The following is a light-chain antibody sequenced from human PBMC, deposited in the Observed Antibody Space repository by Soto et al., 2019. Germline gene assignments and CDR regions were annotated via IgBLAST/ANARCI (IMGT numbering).Light chain of an antibody. CDR1: QGIRNN. CDR2: VAT. CDR3: QQSYSIPFT. Sequence: DIQMTQSPSSLSASVGDRVTITCRASQGIRNNLNWYQHKPGKAPELLIYVATSLQSGVPSRLSGSGSGTDFTLTISSLQPEDFATYYCQQSYSIPFTLGQGTKVEMK. V-gene: IGKV1-39*01. J-gene: IGKJ2*01.